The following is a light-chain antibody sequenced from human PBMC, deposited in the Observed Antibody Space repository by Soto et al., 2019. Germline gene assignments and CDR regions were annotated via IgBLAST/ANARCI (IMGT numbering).Light chain of an antibody. CDR2: DNN. J-gene: IGLJ3*02. V-gene: IGLV1-51*01. CDR1: TSNIGNSY. Sequence: SVLTQPPSVSAAPGQKVTISCSGSTSNIGNSYVSCYQHLPGTAPKLLIYDNNMRPSGIPDRFSGSKSGTSANLDITGLQTGDEDDYYCATWDSSMNVGVLGWGTKMTVL. CDR3: ATWDSSMNVGV.